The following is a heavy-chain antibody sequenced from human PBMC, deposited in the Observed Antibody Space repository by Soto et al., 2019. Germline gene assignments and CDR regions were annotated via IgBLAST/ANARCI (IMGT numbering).Heavy chain of an antibody. D-gene: IGHD6-19*01. CDR1: FTSFD. CDR3: ARGCGSSDWQFSYYYMDV. CDR2: MNPNSGDT. J-gene: IGHJ6*02. V-gene: IGHV1-8*01. Sequence: QVQLVQSGAEVKKPGASVKISCAFTSFDINWVRQAAGQGLEWMAWMNPNSGDTRYAQKLQGRVTMTRDTSKFTAYMELNNLRSEDTAVYYCARGCGSSDWQFSYYYMDVWDQGTTVNVSS.